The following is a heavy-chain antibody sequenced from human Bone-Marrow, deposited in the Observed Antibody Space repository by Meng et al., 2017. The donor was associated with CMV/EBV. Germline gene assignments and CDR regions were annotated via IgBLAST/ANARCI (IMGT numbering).Heavy chain of an antibody. CDR1: GYTFTSHG. CDR2: ISAYNGNT. V-gene: IGHV1-18*01. CDR3: ARDFSQWEPDMQDAFDI. J-gene: IGHJ3*02. Sequence: ASVKVSCKASGYTFTSHGISWVRQAPGQGLEWMGWISAYNGNTNYAQKLQGRVTMTTDTSTSTAYMELRSLRSGDTAVYYCARDFSQWEPDMQDAFDIWGQGTMVTVSS. D-gene: IGHD1-26*01.